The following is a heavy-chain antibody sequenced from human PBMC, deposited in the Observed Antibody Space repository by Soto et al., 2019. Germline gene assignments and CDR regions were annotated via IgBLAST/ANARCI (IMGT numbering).Heavy chain of an antibody. CDR2: IIPILGIA. V-gene: IGHV1-69*02. D-gene: IGHD3-22*01. CDR1: GGTFSSYT. Sequence: QVQLVQSGAEVKKPGSSVKVSCKASGGTFSSYTISWVRQAPGQGLEWMGRIIPILGIANYAQKFQGRVTITEKKSTSKAYMELRSLRSEETAVYYWARGADSSGYYHDYWGQGTLVTVSS. J-gene: IGHJ4*02. CDR3: ARGADSSGYYHDY.